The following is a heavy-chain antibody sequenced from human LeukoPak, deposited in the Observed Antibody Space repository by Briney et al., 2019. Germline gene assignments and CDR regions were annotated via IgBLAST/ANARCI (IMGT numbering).Heavy chain of an antibody. V-gene: IGHV3-74*03. D-gene: IGHD7-27*01. CDR2: INSDGSSI. Sequence: PGGSLRLSCVASGFTFSRYWMHWVRQAPGKGLVWVSRINSDGSSITYADSVKGRFTISRDNAKNTLYLQMTSLRVEDTAVYYCGRGSGVADDWGQGALVTVSS. CDR3: GRGSGVADD. CDR1: GFTFSRYW. J-gene: IGHJ4*02.